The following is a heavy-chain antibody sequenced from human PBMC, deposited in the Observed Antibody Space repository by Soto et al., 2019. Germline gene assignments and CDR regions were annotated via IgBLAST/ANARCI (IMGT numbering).Heavy chain of an antibody. D-gene: IGHD3-10*01. CDR2: IYYSGRT. Sequence: SETLSLTCTVSGGSISSYYWSWTRQPPGKGLEWIGYIYYSGRTNYNPSLKSRVTISVDTSKNQFSLKLSSVTAADTAVYYCARSQGRTYYFDYWGQGTLVTVSS. CDR3: ARSQGRTYYFDY. J-gene: IGHJ4*02. V-gene: IGHV4-59*01. CDR1: GGSISSYY.